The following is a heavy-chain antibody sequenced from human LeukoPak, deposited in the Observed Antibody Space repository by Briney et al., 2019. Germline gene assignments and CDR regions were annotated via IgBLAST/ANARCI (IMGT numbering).Heavy chain of an antibody. J-gene: IGHJ4*02. V-gene: IGHV3-7*01. Sequence: GGSLRLSCAASGFTFSNYWMSWVRQAPGQGLERVANIRQDGSEKYSVDSVKGRFTISRDNAKNSLYLQMNSLRAEDTAVYYCARAGGEMATKPVPLGYWGQGTLVTVSS. CDR2: IRQDGSEK. CDR1: GFTFSNYW. D-gene: IGHD5-24*01. CDR3: ARAGGEMATKPVPLGY.